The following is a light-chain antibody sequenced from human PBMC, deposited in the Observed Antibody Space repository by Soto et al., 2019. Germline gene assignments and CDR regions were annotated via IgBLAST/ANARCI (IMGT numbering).Light chain of an antibody. J-gene: IGKJ4*01. Sequence: EIVLTQSPGTLSLSPGERATLSCRASQSVSSSYLAWYQQKPGQAPRLLIYGASSRATGIPDRFSGSGSGTDFTLTISRLEPEDFAVYYCQQYNHWPPLTFGGGTKVEMK. CDR3: QQYNHWPPLT. CDR2: GAS. V-gene: IGKV3-20*01. CDR1: QSVSSSY.